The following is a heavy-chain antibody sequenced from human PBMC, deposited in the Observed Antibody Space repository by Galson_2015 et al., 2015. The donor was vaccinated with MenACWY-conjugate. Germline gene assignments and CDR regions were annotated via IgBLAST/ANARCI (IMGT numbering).Heavy chain of an antibody. CDR2: IKQDGSEK. J-gene: IGHJ4*02. Sequence: SLRFSCAGSGITLSNYWMNWVRQAPGKGLEWVGSIKQDGSEKNYVDSVKGRFTFSRDNAKNSLYLQMNSQRAEDTAVYYCARDVAVGGFDYWGQGTRVTVSS. V-gene: IGHV3-7*03. CDR1: GITLSNYW. CDR3: ARDVAVGGFDY. D-gene: IGHD6-19*01.